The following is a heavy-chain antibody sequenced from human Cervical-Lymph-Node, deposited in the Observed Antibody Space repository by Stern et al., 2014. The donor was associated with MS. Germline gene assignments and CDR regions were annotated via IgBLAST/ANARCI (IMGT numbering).Heavy chain of an antibody. Sequence: VQLVQSGGGLVQPGGSLRLSCAASGFTFSSYSMNWVRQAPGKGLEWVSYISSSSSTIYYADSVKGRFTISRDNAKNSLYLQMNSLRAEDTAVYYCARDLLGYSGSYYYGYWGQGTLVTVSS. CDR3: ARDLLGYSGSYYYGY. CDR2: ISSSSSTI. J-gene: IGHJ4*02. V-gene: IGHV3-48*01. D-gene: IGHD1-26*01. CDR1: GFTFSSYS.